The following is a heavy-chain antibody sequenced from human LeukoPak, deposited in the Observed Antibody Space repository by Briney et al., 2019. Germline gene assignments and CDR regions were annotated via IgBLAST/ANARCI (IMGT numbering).Heavy chain of an antibody. D-gene: IGHD3-22*01. CDR1: GYTFTGYY. CDR2: INPNSGGT. Sequence: ASVKVSCKASGYTFTGYYMHWVRQAPGQGLEWMGWINPNSGGTNYAQKFQGRVTMTRDTSISTAYMELSRLRSDNTAVYYCARAEGKDYYDSSGYHYWGQGTLVTVSS. J-gene: IGHJ4*02. CDR3: ARAEGKDYYDSSGYHY. V-gene: IGHV1-2*02.